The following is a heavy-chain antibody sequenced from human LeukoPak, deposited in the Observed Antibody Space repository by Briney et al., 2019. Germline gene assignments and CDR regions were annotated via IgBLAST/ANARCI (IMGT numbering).Heavy chain of an antibody. D-gene: IGHD1-1*01. CDR1: GGSFSGYY. V-gene: IGHV4-34*01. J-gene: IGHJ4*02. Sequence: SETLSLTCAVYGGSFSGYYWSWIRQPPGKGLEWIGEINHSGSTNYNPSLKSRVTISVDTSKNQFSLKLSSVTAADTAVYYCARDTGTRSRPRGDYFDYWGQGTLVTVSS. CDR2: INHSGST. CDR3: ARDTGTRSRPRGDYFDY.